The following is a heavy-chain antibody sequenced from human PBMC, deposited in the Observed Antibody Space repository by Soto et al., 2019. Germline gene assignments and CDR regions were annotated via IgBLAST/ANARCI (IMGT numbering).Heavy chain of an antibody. D-gene: IGHD2-2*03. J-gene: IGHJ4*02. Sequence: PGGSLGLSCAASGLTLRSYGMHWVRQTPGKGLEWVAVISYDGSNKYYADSVKGRFTISRDNSKNTLYLQMNSLRAEDTAVYYCAKDGYCSSTSCYLGYYDFWSGSHFDYWGQGTLVTVSS. CDR2: ISYDGSNK. CDR3: AKDGYCSSTSCYLGYYDFWSGSHFDY. CDR1: GLTLRSYG. V-gene: IGHV3-30*18.